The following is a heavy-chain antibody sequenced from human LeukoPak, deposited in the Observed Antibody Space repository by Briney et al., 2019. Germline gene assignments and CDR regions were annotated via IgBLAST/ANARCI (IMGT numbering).Heavy chain of an antibody. V-gene: IGHV3-11*05. CDR1: GFIFSDYY. CDR3: ARDLRGPGSYGDWFDP. Sequence: GGSLRLSCAASGFIFSDYYMSWIRQAPGKGLEWVSYISSSSSYTNYADSVKGRFTISRDNAKNSLYLQMNSLRAEDTAVYYCARDLRGPGSYGDWFDPWGQGTLVTVS. D-gene: IGHD3-10*01. J-gene: IGHJ5*02. CDR2: ISSSSSYT.